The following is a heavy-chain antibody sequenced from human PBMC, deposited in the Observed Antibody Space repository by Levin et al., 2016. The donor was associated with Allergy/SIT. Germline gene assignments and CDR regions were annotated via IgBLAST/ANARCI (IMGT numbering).Heavy chain of an antibody. CDR3: AKGVAAGTTRPFDY. Sequence: GESLKISCAASGFTFSSYGMHWVRQAPGKGLEWVAVIWYDGSNKYYADSVKGRFTISRDNSKNTLYLQMNSLRAEDTAVYYCAKGVAAGTTRPFDYWGQGTLVTVSS. V-gene: IGHV3-33*06. CDR1: GFTFSSYG. CDR2: IWYDGSNK. D-gene: IGHD1-7*01. J-gene: IGHJ4*02.